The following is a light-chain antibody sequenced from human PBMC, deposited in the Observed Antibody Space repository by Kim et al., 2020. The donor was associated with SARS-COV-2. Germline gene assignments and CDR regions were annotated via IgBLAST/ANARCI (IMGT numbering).Light chain of an antibody. CDR2: GAS. Sequence: VSPGERATLSCRASQNVDTNLAWYQQKPGQAPRLLIYGASTRATGMPARFSGSGSGTEFTLTISSLQSEDFAVYYCQQYNDWLAGTFGQGTKLEI. CDR1: QNVDTN. V-gene: IGKV3-15*01. CDR3: QQYNDWLAGT. J-gene: IGKJ2*02.